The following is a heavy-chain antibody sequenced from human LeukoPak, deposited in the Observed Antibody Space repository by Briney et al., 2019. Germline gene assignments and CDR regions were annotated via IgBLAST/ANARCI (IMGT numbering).Heavy chain of an antibody. CDR1: GFTFSTYE. J-gene: IGHJ5*02. V-gene: IGHV3-48*03. Sequence: GGSLRLSCAASGFTFSTYEMNWVRQPPGKGLEWVSKISSSGSSTYYADSVKGRFTISRDNAKNSLYLQMNSLRAEDTAVYYCARGAGGPWGQGTLVTVSS. CDR3: ARGAGGP. CDR2: ISSSGSST.